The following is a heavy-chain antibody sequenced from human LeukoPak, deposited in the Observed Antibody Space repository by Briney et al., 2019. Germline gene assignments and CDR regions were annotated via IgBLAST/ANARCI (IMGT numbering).Heavy chain of an antibody. CDR2: ISSSSSYI. Sequence: GSLRLSCAASGFTFSSYSMNWVRQAPGKGLEWVSSISSSSSYIYYADSVKGRFTISRDNSKNTLYLQMNSLRAEDTAVYYCAKDQQWLFDYWGQGTLVTVSS. V-gene: IGHV3-21*04. J-gene: IGHJ4*02. CDR1: GFTFSSYS. D-gene: IGHD6-19*01. CDR3: AKDQQWLFDY.